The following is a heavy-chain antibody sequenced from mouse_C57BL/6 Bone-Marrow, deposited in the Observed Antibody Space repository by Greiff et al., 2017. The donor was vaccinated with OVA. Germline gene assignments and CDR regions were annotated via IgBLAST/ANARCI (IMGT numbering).Heavy chain of an antibody. CDR1: GYTFTSYW. V-gene: IGHV1-61*01. CDR3: ARGSSLSWFAY. D-gene: IGHD1-1*01. CDR2: IYPSDSET. Sequence: VKLQQPGAELVRPGSSVKLSCKASGYTFTSYWMDWVKQRPGQGLEWIGNIYPSDSETHYNQKFKDKATLTVDKSSSTAYMPLSSLTSEDSAVYYCARGSSLSWFAYWGQGTLVTASA. J-gene: IGHJ3*01.